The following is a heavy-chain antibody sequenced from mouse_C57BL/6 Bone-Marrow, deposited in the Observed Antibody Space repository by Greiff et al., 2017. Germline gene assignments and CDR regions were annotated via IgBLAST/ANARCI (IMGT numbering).Heavy chain of an antibody. CDR1: GYSFTSYW. CDR3: ARAGPLGRSVDY. D-gene: IGHD4-1*01. CDR2: IYPTSGRT. Sequence: QVQLQQPGAELVKPGASVKMSCKASGYSFTSYWITWVKQRPGQGLDGIGDIYPTSGRTNYNEKFKSKAILPVANSSTTAYMQLSSLTSADSAVFYCARAGPLGRSVDYWCQGTTLTVSS. V-gene: IGHV1-55*01. J-gene: IGHJ2*01.